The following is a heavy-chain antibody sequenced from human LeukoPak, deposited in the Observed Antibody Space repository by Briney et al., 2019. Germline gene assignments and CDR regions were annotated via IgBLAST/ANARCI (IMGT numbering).Heavy chain of an antibody. CDR1: GFTFSSYE. Sequence: GGSLRLSCAASGFTFSSYEMNWVRQAPGKGLEWVSYISSSGSTIYYADSVKGRFTISRDNAKNSLYLQMNSLRAEDTAVYYCARALYSSSWLDYWGQGTLVTVSS. V-gene: IGHV3-48*03. CDR3: ARALYSSSWLDY. D-gene: IGHD6-13*01. J-gene: IGHJ4*02. CDR2: ISSSGSTI.